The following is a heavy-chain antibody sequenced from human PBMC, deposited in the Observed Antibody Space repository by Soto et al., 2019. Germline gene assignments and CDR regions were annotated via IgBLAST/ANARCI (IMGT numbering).Heavy chain of an antibody. CDR2: IYYSGST. V-gene: IGHV4-39*01. J-gene: IGHJ1*01. CDR3: ARHSSPAYYDVWSCHREYFHH. CDR1: GGSVSSSSYY. D-gene: IGHD3-3*01. Sequence: SETLSLTCTVSGGSVSSSSYYWGWIRQPPGKGLEWIGRIYYSGSTYFNPSLKSRVTISVDTSKSQFSLKLSSVTAADTAVYYCARHSSPAYYDVWSCHREYFHHWGQGTLVTVSS.